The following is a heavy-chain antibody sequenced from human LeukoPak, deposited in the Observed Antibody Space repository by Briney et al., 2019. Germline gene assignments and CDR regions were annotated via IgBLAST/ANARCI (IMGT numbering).Heavy chain of an antibody. CDR3: ARPPSRGYSSSFEY. V-gene: IGHV5-51*01. CDR2: IYPDESNI. D-gene: IGHD2-2*03. CDR1: GYSFATYW. Sequence: GESLKISCKGSGYSFATYWIAWVRQMPGKGLEWMGIIYPDESNIRYSPSFQGQVTTSADKSISTAYLQWSSLKASDTAIYYCARPPSRGYSSSFEYWGQGTLVTFSS. J-gene: IGHJ4*02.